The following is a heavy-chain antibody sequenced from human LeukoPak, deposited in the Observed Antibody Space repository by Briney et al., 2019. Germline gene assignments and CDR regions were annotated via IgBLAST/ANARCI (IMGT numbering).Heavy chain of an antibody. V-gene: IGHV7-4-1*02. CDR2: INTNTRNP. J-gene: IGHJ3*01. D-gene: IGHD3-22*01. Sequence: ASVKGSCKASGYTFTKYAINWVRQAPGQGLEWMGWINTNTRNPTYAQDFTGQVAFSLDTSVSTAYLQISNLRAEDAGVYYCARGGFESRWACDVWGQGTLVTVSS. CDR3: ARGGFESRWACDV. CDR1: GYTFTKYA.